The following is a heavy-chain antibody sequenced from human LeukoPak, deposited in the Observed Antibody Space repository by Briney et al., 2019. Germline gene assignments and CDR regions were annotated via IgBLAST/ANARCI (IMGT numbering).Heavy chain of an antibody. V-gene: IGHV3-74*01. CDR3: VRDWGYDSSGYWQKYFDT. J-gene: IGHJ4*02. D-gene: IGHD3-22*01. CDR2: INHDGSST. CDR1: GFTFTTFW. Sequence: PGGSLRLSCATSGFTFTTFWMHWVRQAPGKGLVWVSRINHDGSSTNYADSVQGRFTISRDNAKNTVYLQMNSLRAEDTAVYYCVRDWGYDSSGYWQKYFDTWGQGTLVTVSS.